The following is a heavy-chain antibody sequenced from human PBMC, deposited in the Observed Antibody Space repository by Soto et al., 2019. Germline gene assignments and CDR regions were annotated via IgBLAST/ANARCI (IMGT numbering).Heavy chain of an antibody. CDR2: IDPSDSYT. CDR1: GYSFTSYW. J-gene: IGHJ5*02. V-gene: IGHV5-10-1*01. CDR3: ARHSVRGYSSSWYNWFDP. Sequence: GESLKISCKGSGYSFTSYWISWVRQMPGKGLEWMGRIDPSDSYTNYSPSFQGHVTISADKSISTAYLQWSSLKASDTAMYYCARHSVRGYSSSWYNWFDPWGQGTLVTVSS. D-gene: IGHD6-13*01.